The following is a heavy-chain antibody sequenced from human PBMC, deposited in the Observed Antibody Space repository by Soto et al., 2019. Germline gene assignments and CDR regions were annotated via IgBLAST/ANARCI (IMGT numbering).Heavy chain of an antibody. V-gene: IGHV1-69*04. CDR1: GGTFSRDR. J-gene: IGHJ5*02. D-gene: IGHD2-8*01. CDR3: ARDVPHSNKCVWPFDP. CDR2: IIAMHGIT. Sequence: QVQLVQSGAEVKKPGSSVKVSCRASGGTFSRDRFNWVRQAPGQGPEWVGRIIAMHGITTYAQKYRGRVTFTADRSTSTVYMELSSLRSEYTAVYNCARDVPHSNKCVWPFDPWGQGTLVTVSS.